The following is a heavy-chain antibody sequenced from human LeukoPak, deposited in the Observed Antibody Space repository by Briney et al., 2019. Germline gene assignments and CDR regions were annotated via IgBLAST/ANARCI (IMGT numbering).Heavy chain of an antibody. CDR2: IYPGDSDT. CDR1: GYSFTSYW. CDR3: ARQTISWYNPMDY. Sequence: LGESLKISCKGSGYSFTSYWIGWVRQMPGKGLEWMGNIYPGDSDTRYSPSFQGQVTMSADKSISTAYLQWSSLKASDTAMYYCARQTISWYNPMDYWGQGTLVTVSS. J-gene: IGHJ4*02. D-gene: IGHD6-13*01. V-gene: IGHV5-51*01.